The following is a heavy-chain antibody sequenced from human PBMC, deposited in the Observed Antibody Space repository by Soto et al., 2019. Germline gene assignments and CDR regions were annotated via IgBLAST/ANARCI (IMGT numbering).Heavy chain of an antibody. D-gene: IGHD6-6*01. V-gene: IGHV4-59*08. CDR1: GGSISSYY. CDR3: ANLEYSSSSFDY. CDR2: IYYSGST. J-gene: IGHJ4*02. Sequence: SETLSLTCTVSGGSISSYYWSWIRPPPGKGLEWIGYIYYSGSTNYNPSLKSRVTISGDTSKNQFSLKLSSVTAADTAVYYCANLEYSSSSFDYWGQGTLVTVSS.